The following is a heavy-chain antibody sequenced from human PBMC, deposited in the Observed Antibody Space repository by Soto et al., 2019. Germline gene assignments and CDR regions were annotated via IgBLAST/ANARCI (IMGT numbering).Heavy chain of an antibody. CDR2: IWYDGSNK. Sequence: GGSLRLSCAASGFTFSSYGMHWVRQAPGKGLEWVAVIWYDGSNKYYADSVKGRFTISRDNSKNTLYLQMNSLRAEDTAVYYCARDHDYYGSGRFWYDFFYNWFDPWGQGTLVTVSS. CDR3: ARDHDYYGSGRFWYDFFYNWFDP. D-gene: IGHD3-10*01. CDR1: GFTFSSYG. V-gene: IGHV3-33*01. J-gene: IGHJ5*02.